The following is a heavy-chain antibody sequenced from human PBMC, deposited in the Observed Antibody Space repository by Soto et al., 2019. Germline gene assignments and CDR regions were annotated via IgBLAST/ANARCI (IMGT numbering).Heavy chain of an antibody. CDR2: IIPIFGTA. D-gene: IGHD3-3*01. CDR3: ARSFGVVKIFPFHYYGTDV. Sequence: SVKVSCKASGGTFSSYAISWVRQAPGQGLEWMGGIIPIFGTANYAQKFQGRVTITADESTSTAYMELSSLRSEDTAVYYCARSFGVVKIFPFHYYGTDVWGQGNKVTVSS. V-gene: IGHV1-69*13. J-gene: IGHJ6*01. CDR1: GGTFSSYA.